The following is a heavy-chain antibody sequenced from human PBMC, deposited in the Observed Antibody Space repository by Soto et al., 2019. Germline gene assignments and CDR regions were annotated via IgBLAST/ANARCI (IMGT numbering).Heavy chain of an antibody. CDR1: GYTFTSYG. V-gene: IGHV1-18*01. CDR2: ISAYNGNT. CDR3: ARQEYSSSWLPFDY. Sequence: ASVKVSCKASGYTFTSYGISWVRQAPGQGLEWMGWISAYNGNTNYAQKLQGRVTMTTDTSTSTAYMELRSLRSDDTAVYYCARQEYSSSWLPFDYWGQGTLVTVSS. J-gene: IGHJ4*02. D-gene: IGHD6-13*01.